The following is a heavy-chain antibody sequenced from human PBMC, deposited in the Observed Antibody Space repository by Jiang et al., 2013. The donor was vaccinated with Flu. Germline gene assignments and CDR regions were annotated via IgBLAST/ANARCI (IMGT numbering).Heavy chain of an antibody. J-gene: IGHJ6*02. V-gene: IGHV1-2*02. CDR2: INPNSGGT. CDR3: ARLGAVNMTTVTTYGMDV. Sequence: SGAEVKKPGASVKVSCKASGYTFTGYYMHWVRQAPGQGLEWMGWINPNSGGTNYAQKFQGRVTMTRDTSISTAYMELSRLRSDDTAVYYCARLGAVNMTTVTTYGMDVWGQGTTVTVSS. CDR1: GYTFTGYY. D-gene: IGHD4-17*01.